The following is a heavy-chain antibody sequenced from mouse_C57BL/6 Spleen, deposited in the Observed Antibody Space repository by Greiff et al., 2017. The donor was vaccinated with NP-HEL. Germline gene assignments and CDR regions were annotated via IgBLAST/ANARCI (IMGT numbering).Heavy chain of an antibody. CDR3: ARSGVITTVVATDYFDY. J-gene: IGHJ2*01. CDR2: IYPGDGDT. V-gene: IGHV1-82*01. Sequence: VHLQHSGPELVKPGASVKISCKASGYAFSSSWMNWVKQRPGKGLEWIGRIYPGDGDTNYNGKFKGKATLTADKSSSTAYMQLSSLTSEDSAVYFCARSGVITTVVATDYFDYWGQGTTRTVSS. CDR1: GYAFSSSW. D-gene: IGHD1-1*01.